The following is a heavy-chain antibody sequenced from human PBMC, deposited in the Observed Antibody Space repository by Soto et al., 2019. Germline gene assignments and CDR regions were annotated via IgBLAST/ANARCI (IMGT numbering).Heavy chain of an antibody. CDR1: GGSISSYY. CDR2: IYYSGT. Sequence: SETLSLTCSVSGGSISSYYWSWIRQPPGKGLEWIAYIYYSGTSYNPSLKSRVSISLDTSKNQFSLKLSSVTAADTAVYYCARALLDYYGSGSYYKQYNWFDPWGQGTLVTVSS. CDR3: ARALLDYYGSGSYYKQYNWFDP. D-gene: IGHD3-10*01. V-gene: IGHV4-59*01. J-gene: IGHJ5*02.